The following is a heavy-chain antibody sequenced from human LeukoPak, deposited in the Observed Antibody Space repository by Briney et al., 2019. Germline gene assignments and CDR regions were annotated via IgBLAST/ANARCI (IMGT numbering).Heavy chain of an antibody. J-gene: IGHJ5*02. D-gene: IGHD2-2*01. V-gene: IGHV1-2*02. CDR2: INPNSGGT. Sequence: ASVKVSCKASGYTFTGYYMHWVRQAPGQGLEWMGWINPNSGGTNYAQKFQGRVTMTRDTSISTAYMELSRLRSGDTAVYYCARDREIVVVPAAPNWFDPWGQGTLVTVSS. CDR1: GYTFTGYY. CDR3: ARDREIVVVPAAPNWFDP.